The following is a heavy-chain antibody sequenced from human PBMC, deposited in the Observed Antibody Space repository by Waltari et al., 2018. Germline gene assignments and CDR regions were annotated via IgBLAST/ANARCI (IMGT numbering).Heavy chain of an antibody. CDR3: ATVVVVPAAYTNWFDP. J-gene: IGHJ5*02. CDR2: VDPEDGET. CDR1: GYTFTVYY. Sequence: EVQLVQSGAEVKKPGATVKISCKASGYTFTVYYMHWVQQAPGKGLEWMGRVDPEDGETIYAEKFQGRVTITADTSTDTAYMELSSLRSEDTAVYYCATVVVVPAAYTNWFDPWGQGTLVTVSS. D-gene: IGHD2-2*01. V-gene: IGHV1-69-2*01.